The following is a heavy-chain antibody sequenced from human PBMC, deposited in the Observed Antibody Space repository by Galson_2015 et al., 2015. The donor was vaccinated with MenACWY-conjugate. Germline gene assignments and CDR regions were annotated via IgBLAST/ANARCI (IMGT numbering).Heavy chain of an antibody. CDR3: ARDQWGKWFDP. V-gene: IGHV4-39*07. D-gene: IGHD1-26*01. J-gene: IGHJ5*02. CDR2: IYFSGST. Sequence: WIGSIYFSGSTYYNSSLKSRVTISVDTSKNQFSLKVNSLTAADTAMYFCARDQWGKWFDPWGQGTQVTVSS.